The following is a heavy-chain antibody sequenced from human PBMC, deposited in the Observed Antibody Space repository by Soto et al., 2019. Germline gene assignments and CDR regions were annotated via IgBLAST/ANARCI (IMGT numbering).Heavy chain of an antibody. V-gene: IGHV1-8*01. CDR2: MNPNSGNT. CDR3: ARGLSYDFWSGYYLNFAY. J-gene: IGHJ4*02. Sequence: GASVKVSCKASGYTFTSYDINWVRQATGQGLEWMGWMNPNSGNTGYAQKFQGRVTMTRNTSISTAYMELSSLRSEDTAVYYCARGLSYDFWSGYYLNFAYWGQGTLVTVSS. CDR1: GYTFTSYD. D-gene: IGHD3-3*01.